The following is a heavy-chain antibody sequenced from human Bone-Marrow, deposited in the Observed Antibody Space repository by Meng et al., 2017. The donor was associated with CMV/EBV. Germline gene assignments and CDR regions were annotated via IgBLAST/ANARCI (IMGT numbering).Heavy chain of an antibody. Sequence: GGSLRLSCAASGFTVSSNYMTWVRQAPGKGLEWVSLIYSGGSTYYADSVRGRFTISRDNSKNTVYLQMNSLRAEDTAVYYCARAGAAAGAFDHWGQGTLVTVSS. D-gene: IGHD6-13*01. CDR3: ARAGAAAGAFDH. J-gene: IGHJ4*02. CDR2: IYSGGST. CDR1: GFTVSSNY. V-gene: IGHV3-53*01.